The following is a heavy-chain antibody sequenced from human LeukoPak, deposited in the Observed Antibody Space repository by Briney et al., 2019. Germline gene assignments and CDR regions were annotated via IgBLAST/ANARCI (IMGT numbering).Heavy chain of an antibody. CDR3: AREHSVFGVVSVRAFDI. J-gene: IGHJ3*02. D-gene: IGHD3-3*01. CDR1: GFTFSSYW. CDR2: IKQDGSEK. V-gene: IGHV3-7*01. Sequence: GGSLRLSCAASGFTFSSYWMSWVRQAPGKGLEWVANIKQDGSEKYYVDSVKGRFTISRDSAKNPLYLQMNSLRAEDTAVYYCAREHSVFGVVSVRAFDIWGQGTMVTVSS.